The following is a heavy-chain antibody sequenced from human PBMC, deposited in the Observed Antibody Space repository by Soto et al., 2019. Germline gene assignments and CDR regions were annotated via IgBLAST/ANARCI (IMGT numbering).Heavy chain of an antibody. CDR3: VRVGGAPLGAFDI. J-gene: IGHJ3*02. CDR1: GGSITSYY. Sequence: SETLCLTCTVSGGSITSYYWSWIRQPPGKGLEWIGYIFNSGNTNYNPALTSRVTQSVDTSKNQLSLKVTSVNAADTAVYYCVRVGGAPLGAFDIWGQGTMVTVSS. D-gene: IGHD1-26*01. CDR2: IFNSGNT. V-gene: IGHV4-59*01.